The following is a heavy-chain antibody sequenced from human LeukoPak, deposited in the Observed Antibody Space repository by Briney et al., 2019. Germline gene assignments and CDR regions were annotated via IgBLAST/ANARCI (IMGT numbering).Heavy chain of an antibody. CDR2: ISGSGGST. V-gene: IGHV3-23*01. CDR1: GFTFSSYA. D-gene: IGHD6-13*01. J-gene: IGHJ4*02. Sequence: GGSLRLSCAASGFTFSSYAMSWVRQAPGKGLEWVSAISGSGGSTYYPDSVKGRFTISRDNSKNTLYLQMNSLRAEDTAVYYCAKDQGGSSSWYSKFDYWGQGTLVTVSS. CDR3: AKDQGGSSSWYSKFDY.